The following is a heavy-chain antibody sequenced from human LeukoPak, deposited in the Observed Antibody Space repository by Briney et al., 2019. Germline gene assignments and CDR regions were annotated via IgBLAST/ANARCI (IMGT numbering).Heavy chain of an antibody. V-gene: IGHV3-66*01. CDR3: ARAIIVGATAMGY. CDR1: GFTVSSNY. J-gene: IGHJ4*02. CDR2: IYSGGST. D-gene: IGHD1-26*01. Sequence: QSGGSLRLSCAASGFTVSSNYMSWVRQAPGKGLEWVSVIYSGGSTYYADSVKGRFTISRDNSKNTLYLQMNSLRAEDTAVYYCARAIIVGATAMGYWGQGTLVTVSS.